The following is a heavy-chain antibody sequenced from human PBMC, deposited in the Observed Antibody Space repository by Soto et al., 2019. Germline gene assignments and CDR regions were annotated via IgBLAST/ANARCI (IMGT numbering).Heavy chain of an antibody. V-gene: IGHV1-69*05. J-gene: IGHJ4*03. Sequence: ASVKVSCKTSGGTFSSYAISWVRQAPGQGLEWMGGIVPIVDTSTYAQKFQGRVTITTDESTSTAYMELSSLRSDDTAIYYCVRVVAIPGYPDNWG. CDR1: GGTFSSYA. CDR2: IVPIVDTS. CDR3: VRVVAIPGYPDN. D-gene: IGHD2-15*01.